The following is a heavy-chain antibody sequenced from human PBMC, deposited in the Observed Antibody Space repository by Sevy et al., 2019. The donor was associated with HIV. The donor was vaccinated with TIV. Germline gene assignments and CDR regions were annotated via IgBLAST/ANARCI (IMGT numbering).Heavy chain of an antibody. Sequence: SQTLSLTCAISGDSVASSSAAWNWIRQSPSRGLEWLGRTYYRSKWYTDYALSVKSRIIINPDTSKNQFSLQQNSVTPEDTAVYYCARAEVATGGYDYWGQGTLVTVSS. CDR2: TYYRSKWYT. V-gene: IGHV6-1*01. CDR3: ARAEVATGGYDY. D-gene: IGHD5-12*01. J-gene: IGHJ4*02. CDR1: GDSVASSSAA.